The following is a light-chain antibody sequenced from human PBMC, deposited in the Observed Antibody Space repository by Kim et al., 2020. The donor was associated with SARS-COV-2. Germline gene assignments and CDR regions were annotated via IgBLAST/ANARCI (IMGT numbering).Light chain of an antibody. CDR3: QQYKSYPLT. Sequence: DIQMTQSPSSLSASVGDRVIITCRASQDIGNYLAWFQQKPGKAPKSVIYAASSLQSGVPSTFGGSGDGTEFTFSITSLQPEDFGTYYCQQYKSYPLTFGGGTKVDIK. CDR2: AAS. CDR1: QDIGNY. J-gene: IGKJ4*02. V-gene: IGKV1-16*01.